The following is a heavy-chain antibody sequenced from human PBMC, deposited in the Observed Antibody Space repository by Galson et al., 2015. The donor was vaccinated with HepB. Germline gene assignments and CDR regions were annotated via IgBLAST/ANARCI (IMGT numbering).Heavy chain of an antibody. Sequence: SVKVSCKASGGTFSSYAISWVRQATGQGLEWMGWMNPNSGNTGYAQKFQGRVTMTRNTSISTAYMELSSLRSEDTAVYYCARGGPFPIVSPPGSWYYYYMDVWGKGTTVTVSS. CDR1: GGTFSSYA. V-gene: IGHV1-8*02. CDR2: MNPNSGNT. CDR3: ARGGPFPIVSPPGSWYYYYMDV. J-gene: IGHJ6*03. D-gene: IGHD2-15*01.